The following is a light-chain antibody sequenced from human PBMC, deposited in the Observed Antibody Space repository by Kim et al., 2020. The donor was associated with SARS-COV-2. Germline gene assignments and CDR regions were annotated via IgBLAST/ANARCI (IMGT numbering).Light chain of an antibody. CDR3: LQHNTYPIT. CDR1: QDIRND. Sequence: ASVGDRIPITCRTSQDIRNDLGWYQQNPGRAPKRLIYGASSLQSGVTSRFSGSGSGTEFTLTISSLQPEDFATYFCLQHNTYPITFGQGTRLEIK. J-gene: IGKJ5*01. V-gene: IGKV1-17*01. CDR2: GAS.